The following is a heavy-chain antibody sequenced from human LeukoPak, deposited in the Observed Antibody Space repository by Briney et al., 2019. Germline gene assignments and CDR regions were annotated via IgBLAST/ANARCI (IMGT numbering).Heavy chain of an antibody. J-gene: IGHJ4*02. D-gene: IGHD1-26*01. V-gene: IGHV3-7*03. CDR1: GFTFSSYW. Sequence: GGSLRLSCAASGFTFSSYWMSWVRQAPGKGLEWVANIKQDGSEKYYVDSVKGRFTISRDNAKNSLYLQMDSLRAEDTAIYYCAKPFVGATYSSDYWGQGTLVTVSS. CDR2: IKQDGSEK. CDR3: AKPFVGATYSSDY.